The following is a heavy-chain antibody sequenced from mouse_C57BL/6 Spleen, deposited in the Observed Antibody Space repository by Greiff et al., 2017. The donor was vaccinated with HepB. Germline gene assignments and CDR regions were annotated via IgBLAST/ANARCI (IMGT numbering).Heavy chain of an antibody. CDR3: ARSPITTVEGFAY. V-gene: IGHV1-50*01. J-gene: IGHJ3*01. D-gene: IGHD1-1*01. CDR2: IDPSDSYT. Sequence: QVHVKQPGAELVKPGASVKLSCKASGYTFTSYWMQWVKQRPGQGLEWIGEIDPSDSYTNYNQKFKGKATLTVDTSSSTAYMQLSSLTSEDSAVYYCARSPITTVEGFAYWGQGTLVTVSA. CDR1: GYTFTSYW.